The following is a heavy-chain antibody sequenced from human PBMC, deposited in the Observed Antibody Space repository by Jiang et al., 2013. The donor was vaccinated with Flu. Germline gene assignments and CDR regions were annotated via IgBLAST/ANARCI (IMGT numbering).Heavy chain of an antibody. CDR3: ARRYSSNWYSDY. J-gene: IGHJ4*02. Sequence: QLVESGAEVKKPGASVKVSCKGSGYTFTNYAMHWVRQAPGQRLEWMGWINAGSGNTKYSQKFQDRLTITTDTSASTAYMELSSLRSEDTAVYFCARRYSSNWYSDYWGQGTLVTVSS. CDR1: GYTFTNYA. V-gene: IGHV1-3*01. CDR2: INAGSGNT. D-gene: IGHD6-13*01.